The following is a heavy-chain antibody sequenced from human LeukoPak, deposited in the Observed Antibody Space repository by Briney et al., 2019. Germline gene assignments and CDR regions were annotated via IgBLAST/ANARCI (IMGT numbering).Heavy chain of an antibody. V-gene: IGHV3-33*06. Sequence: PGGSLRLSCAASGFTFTIYGMHWVRQAPGKGREWVAVIWYDGSNKYYADSVKGRFTISRDNSKNTLYLQMNSMRAEDTAVYYGAKDIKAAASPTPGWFDPWGQGTLVTVSS. J-gene: IGHJ5*02. CDR1: GFTFTIYG. D-gene: IGHD6-13*01. CDR3: AKDIKAAASPTPGWFDP. CDR2: IWYDGSNK.